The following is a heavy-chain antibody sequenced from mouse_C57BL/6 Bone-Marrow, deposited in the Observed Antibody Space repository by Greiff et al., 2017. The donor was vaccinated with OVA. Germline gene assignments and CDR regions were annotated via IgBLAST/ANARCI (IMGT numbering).Heavy chain of an antibody. CDR3: ARHNYSNNTLGVYAMDY. Sequence: EVQRVESGGGLVQPGGSLKLSCAASGFTFSDYYMYLVRQTPEKRLEWVAYISNGGGSTYYPDTVQGRFTISRDNAKNTLYLQMSRLKSEDTAMYYSARHNYSNNTLGVYAMDYWGQGTSVTVSS. CDR1: GFTFSDYY. CDR2: ISNGGGST. J-gene: IGHJ4*01. V-gene: IGHV5-12*01. D-gene: IGHD2-5*01.